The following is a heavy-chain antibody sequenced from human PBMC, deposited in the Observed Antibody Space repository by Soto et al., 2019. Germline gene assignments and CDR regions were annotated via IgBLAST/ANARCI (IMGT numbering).Heavy chain of an antibody. Sequence: SQTLSLTCDVSGTSLSNNNWRSWVRQPPGEGLEWIGEMHHIGNTNYNPSLKSRVTMSVDTSKNQFFLKLNSVTAADTAVYYCTKNSAYALDYWGQGILVTVSS. J-gene: IGHJ4*02. CDR2: MHHIGNT. CDR1: GTSLSNNNW. V-gene: IGHV4-4*02. D-gene: IGHD5-12*01. CDR3: TKNSAYALDY.